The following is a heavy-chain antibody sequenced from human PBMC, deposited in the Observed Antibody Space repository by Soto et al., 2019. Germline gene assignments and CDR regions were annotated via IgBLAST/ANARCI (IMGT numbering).Heavy chain of an antibody. D-gene: IGHD3-16*01. CDR1: GGSISGDYY. J-gene: IGHJ1*01. CDR2: IYYSGSS. V-gene: IGHV4-30-4*08. Sequence: PSETLSLTCSVSGGSISGDYYWSWLRQSPEKGLEWIGYIYYSGSSYSNPALQSRLSMSLDTSKNQFSLKLRSVTAADTAVYYCSGGGCHW. CDR3: SGGGCH.